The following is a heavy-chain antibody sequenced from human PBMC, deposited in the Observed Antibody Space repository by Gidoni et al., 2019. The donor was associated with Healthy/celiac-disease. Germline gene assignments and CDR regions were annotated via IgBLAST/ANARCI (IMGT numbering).Heavy chain of an antibody. CDR3: ARDHDRGVIY. D-gene: IGHD3-10*01. Sequence: GGGLIQPGGSLRLSCAASGFTVSSNYMSWVRQAPGKGLEWVSVSYSGGSTYYADSVKGRFTISRDNTKNTLYLQMNSLRAEDTTVYYGARDHDRGVIYWGQGTLVTVSS. CDR1: GFTVSSNY. J-gene: IGHJ4*02. CDR2: SYSGGST. V-gene: IGHV3-53*01.